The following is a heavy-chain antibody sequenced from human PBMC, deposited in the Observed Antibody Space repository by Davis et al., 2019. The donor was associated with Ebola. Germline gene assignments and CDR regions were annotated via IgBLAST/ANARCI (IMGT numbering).Heavy chain of an antibody. V-gene: IGHV3-33*05. CDR2: ISYDGSNK. J-gene: IGHJ6*04. Sequence: GESLKISCAASGFTFRSYGMHWVRQAPGKGLEWVAVISYDGSNKYYADSVKGRFTISRDNSKNTLYLQMNSLRVEDTAVYYCARDGIATFGKVKYYYGMDVWGKGTTVTVSS. D-gene: IGHD6-13*01. CDR1: GFTFRSYG. CDR3: ARDGIATFGKVKYYYGMDV.